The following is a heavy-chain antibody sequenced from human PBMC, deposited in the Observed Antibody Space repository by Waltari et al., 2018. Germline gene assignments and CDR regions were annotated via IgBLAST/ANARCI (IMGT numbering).Heavy chain of an antibody. V-gene: IGHV4-39*01. Sequence: QVQLQESGPGLVKPSETLSLTCTVSGGSISSSSYYWGWIRQPPGKGLEWIGSIYYSGSTYYNPSLKSRVTISVDTSKNQFSLKLSSVTAADTAVYYATVTTSYYYMDVWGKGTTVTVSS. J-gene: IGHJ6*03. CDR2: IYYSGST. CDR3: TVTTSYYYMDV. D-gene: IGHD4-4*01. CDR1: GGSISSSSYY.